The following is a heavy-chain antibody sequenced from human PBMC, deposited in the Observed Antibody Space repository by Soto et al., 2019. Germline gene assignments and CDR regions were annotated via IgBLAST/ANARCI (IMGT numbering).Heavy chain of an antibody. V-gene: IGHV1-18*01. D-gene: IGHD2-15*01. CDR3: ARGSEVDNWFDP. CDR2: ISAYNGNT. CDR1: GYTFTSYG. J-gene: IGHJ5*02. Sequence: ASVKVSCKASGYTFTSYGISWVRQAPGQGLEWMGWISAYNGNTNYAQKFQGRVTITADESTSTAYMELSSLRSEDTAVYYCARGSEVDNWFDPWGQGTLVTVSS.